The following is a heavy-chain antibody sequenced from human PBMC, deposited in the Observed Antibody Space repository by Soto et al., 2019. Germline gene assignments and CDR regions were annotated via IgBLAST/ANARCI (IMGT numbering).Heavy chain of an antibody. CDR2: IIGSGDST. CDR1: GFAFNNYA. D-gene: IGHD3-10*01. J-gene: IGHJ4*02. V-gene: IGHV3-23*01. CDR3: VPGSSGTRGEDS. Sequence: GGSLRLSCAASGFAFNNYAMSWVRQAPGKGLEWVSAIIGSGDSTYYADSVKGRFTISRDNSKNTLYLQMSSLRAEDTALYYCVPGSSGTRGEDSWGPGVVVTVSS.